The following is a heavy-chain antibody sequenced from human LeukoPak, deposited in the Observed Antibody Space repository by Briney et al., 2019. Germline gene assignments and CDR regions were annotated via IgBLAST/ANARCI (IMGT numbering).Heavy chain of an antibody. J-gene: IGHJ4*02. V-gene: IGHV1-18*01. CDR1: GYTFTSYG. CDR3: ARGPGYYDSSGNERPSNFDY. Sequence: ASVKVSCKASGYTFTSYGISWVRQAPGQGLEWMGWISAYNGNTNYAQKLQGRVTMTTDTYTSTAYMELRSLRSDDTAVYYCARGPGYYDSSGNERPSNFDYWGQGTLVTVSS. CDR2: ISAYNGNT. D-gene: IGHD3-22*01.